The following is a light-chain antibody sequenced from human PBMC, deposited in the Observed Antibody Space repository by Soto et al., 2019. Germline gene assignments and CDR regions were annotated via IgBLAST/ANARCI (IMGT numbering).Light chain of an antibody. V-gene: IGKV3-20*01. CDR3: HQYGNSPLT. J-gene: IGKJ4*01. CDR1: QSVSSH. CDR2: GAS. Sequence: EIVLTQSPGTLSLSPGERATLSCRASQSVSSHLAWYQQRPGQAHRLLIYGASSRATGIPDRFSGSGSGTDFTLNISRLEPEDFALYYCHQYGNSPLTFGGGTKVE.